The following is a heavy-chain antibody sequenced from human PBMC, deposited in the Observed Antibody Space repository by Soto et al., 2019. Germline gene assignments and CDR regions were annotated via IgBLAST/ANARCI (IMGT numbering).Heavy chain of an antibody. D-gene: IGHD6-19*01. Sequence: QVQLVQSGAEVKKPGSSVKVSCKASGGTFSSYTISWVRQAPGQGLEWMGRIIPILGIANYAQKFQGRVTITADKCTSPAYMELSSLRSEATAVYYCARGTKQWLVRFDYWGQGTLVTVSS. J-gene: IGHJ4*02. CDR2: IIPILGIA. CDR1: GGTFSSYT. V-gene: IGHV1-69*02. CDR3: ARGTKQWLVRFDY.